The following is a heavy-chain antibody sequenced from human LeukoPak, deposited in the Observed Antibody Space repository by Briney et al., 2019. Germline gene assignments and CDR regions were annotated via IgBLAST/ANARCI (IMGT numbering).Heavy chain of an antibody. CDR1: GGSFSGYY. CDR2: INHSGST. V-gene: IGHV4-34*01. J-gene: IGHJ4*02. D-gene: IGHD1-26*01. CDR3: ASGSYSTNTFDY. Sequence: SETLSLTCAVYGGSFSGYYWSWIRQPPGKGLEWIGEINHSGSTNYNPSLKSRVTISVDTSKNQFSLKLSSVTAADTAVYYCASGSYSTNTFDYWGQGTLVTVSS.